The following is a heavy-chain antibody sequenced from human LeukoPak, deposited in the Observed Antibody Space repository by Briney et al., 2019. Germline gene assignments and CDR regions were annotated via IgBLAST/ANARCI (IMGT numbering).Heavy chain of an antibody. Sequence: SETLSLTCTVSGGSISSSSYYWGWIRQPPGKGLEWIGTIYYSGSTYYNLSLKSRVTISVDTSKNQFSLKLSSVTAADTAVYYCATTYSSGWYWYWGQGTLVTVSS. D-gene: IGHD6-19*01. V-gene: IGHV4-39*07. J-gene: IGHJ4*02. CDR2: IYYSGST. CDR3: ATTYSSGWYWY. CDR1: GGSISSSSYY.